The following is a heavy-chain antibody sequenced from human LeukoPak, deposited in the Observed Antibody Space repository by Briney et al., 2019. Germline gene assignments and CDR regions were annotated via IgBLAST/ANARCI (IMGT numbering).Heavy chain of an antibody. J-gene: IGHJ4*02. CDR2: ISSGGTTK. D-gene: IGHD2-21*02. Sequence: GGSLRLSCAASRFTFSSFGMHWVRQAPGKGLEWVAVISSGGTTKYYADSVKGRFTISRDNSKNMLYLQMNSLRGEDAAVYFCAKDDCGGDCYPDFWGQGTLVTVSS. V-gene: IGHV3-30*18. CDR1: RFTFSSFG. CDR3: AKDDCGGDCYPDF.